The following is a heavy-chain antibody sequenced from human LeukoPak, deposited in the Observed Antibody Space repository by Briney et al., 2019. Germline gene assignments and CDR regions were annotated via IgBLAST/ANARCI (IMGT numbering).Heavy chain of an antibody. Sequence: GGSLRLSCAASGFTFDDYGMTWVRQAPGKGLEWVPGINWNGGSAGYADSVKGRFTVSRDNAKNSLYLQMNSLRAEDTALYYCARGGGDDILTHFDYWGQGTLVTVSS. CDR1: GFTFDDYG. V-gene: IGHV3-20*04. CDR3: ARGGGDDILTHFDY. J-gene: IGHJ4*02. CDR2: INWNGGSA. D-gene: IGHD3-9*01.